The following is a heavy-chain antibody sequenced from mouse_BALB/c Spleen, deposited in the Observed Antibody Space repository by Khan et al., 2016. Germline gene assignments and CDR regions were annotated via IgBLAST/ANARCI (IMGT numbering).Heavy chain of an antibody. Sequence: QVTLKESGPGILQPSQTLSLTCSFSGFSLSTSGMGVSWIRQPSGKGLEWLAHIYWDDDKRYNPSLKSRLTISKDTSSNQVFLKITSVDTADTATYYCARSRYGNSYAMDYWGRGTSVTVSS. D-gene: IGHD2-10*02. CDR1: GFSLSTSGMG. CDR3: ARSRYGNSYAMDY. J-gene: IGHJ4*01. V-gene: IGHV8-12*01. CDR2: IYWDDDK.